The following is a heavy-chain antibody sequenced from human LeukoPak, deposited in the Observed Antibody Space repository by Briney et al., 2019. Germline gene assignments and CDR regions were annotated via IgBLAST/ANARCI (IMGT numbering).Heavy chain of an antibody. CDR2: IYYDGSNE. CDR3: AKDPYASGWYGGFDY. CDR1: GFTFSNYA. J-gene: IGHJ4*02. Sequence: GRSLRLSCAASGFTFSNYAMHWVRQAPGKGLEWVTVIYYDGSNEYYADSVKGRFAISRDNSKNAVYLQMNSLRADDTAVYYCAKDPYASGWYGGFDYWGQGTLVTVSS. V-gene: IGHV3-33*06. D-gene: IGHD6-19*01.